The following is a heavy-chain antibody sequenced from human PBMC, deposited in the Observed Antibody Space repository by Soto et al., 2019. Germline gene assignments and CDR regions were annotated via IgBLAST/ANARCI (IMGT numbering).Heavy chain of an antibody. Sequence: QVQLVESGGGVVQPGRSLRLSCAASGFSFSHYVMHWVRQAPGKGLKWVAVIWYGGNNQYYTDSVKGRFTIPRDNSKNTLYLQMNSLRAEDTAVYYCAKGSSYPWYFDYWGQGTLVTVSS. CDR2: IWYGGNNQ. CDR1: GFSFSHYV. D-gene: IGHD6-13*01. J-gene: IGHJ4*02. V-gene: IGHV3-33*06. CDR3: AKGSSYPWYFDY.